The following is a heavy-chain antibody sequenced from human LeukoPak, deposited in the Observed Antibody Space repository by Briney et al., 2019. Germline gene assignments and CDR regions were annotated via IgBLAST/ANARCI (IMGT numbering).Heavy chain of an antibody. V-gene: IGHV1-2*02. Sequence: GASVKVSCKASGYTFTGYYMHGVRQAPGQGLEWMGWINPNSGGTNYAQKFQGRVTMTRDTSISTAYMELSRLRSDDTAVYYCARGEDQYYYDSSGYAFDIWGQGTMVTVSS. D-gene: IGHD3-22*01. CDR3: ARGEDQYYYDSSGYAFDI. CDR2: INPNSGGT. J-gene: IGHJ3*02. CDR1: GYTFTGYY.